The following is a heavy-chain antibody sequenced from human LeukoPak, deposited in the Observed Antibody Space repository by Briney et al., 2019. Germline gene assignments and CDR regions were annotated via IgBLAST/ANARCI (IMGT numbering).Heavy chain of an antibody. CDR2: ISSSGSTI. CDR3: ARDRSFLRYDFWSGYPASYYYYYMDV. D-gene: IGHD3-3*01. CDR1: GFTFSDYY. J-gene: IGHJ6*03. V-gene: IGHV3-11*04. Sequence: GGSLRLSCAASGFTFSDYYMSWIRQAPGKGLEWVSYISSSGSTIYYADSVRGRFTISRDTAKNSLYLQMNSLRAEDTAVYYCARDRSFLRYDFWSGYPASYYYYYMDVWGKGTTVTVSS.